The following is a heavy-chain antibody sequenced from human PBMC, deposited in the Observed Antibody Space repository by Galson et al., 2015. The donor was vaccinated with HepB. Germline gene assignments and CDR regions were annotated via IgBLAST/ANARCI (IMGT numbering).Heavy chain of an antibody. CDR3: ARVGLVLGVAFAFGNHYYYMDV. Sequence: SLRLSCAASGFTFSSYSMNWVRQAPGKGLEWVSSISSSFSSIYHADSVKGRFTISRDNAKNSLYLQMNSLRAEDTAVYYCARVGLVLGVAFAFGNHYYYMDVWGKGTTVTVSS. D-gene: IGHD3-3*01. CDR2: ISSSFSSI. J-gene: IGHJ6*03. V-gene: IGHV3-21*01. CDR1: GFTFSSYS.